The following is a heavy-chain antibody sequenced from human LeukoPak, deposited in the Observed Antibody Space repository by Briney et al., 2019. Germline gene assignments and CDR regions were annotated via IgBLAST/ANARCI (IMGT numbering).Heavy chain of an antibody. J-gene: IGHJ4*02. Sequence: GGSLRLSCAASGFTFSSYAMSWVRQAPGKRLEWVSGISGSGGSTNYADSVKGRFTISRDNPKNTLYVQMNSLRVEDTAVYYCAKDRYYYDSSGYFYYFDYWGQGTLVTVSS. CDR1: GFTFSSYA. V-gene: IGHV3-23*01. D-gene: IGHD3-22*01. CDR2: ISGSGGST. CDR3: AKDRYYYDSSGYFYYFDY.